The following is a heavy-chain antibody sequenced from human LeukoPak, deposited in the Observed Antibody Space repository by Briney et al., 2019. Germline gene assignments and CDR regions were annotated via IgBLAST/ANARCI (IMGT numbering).Heavy chain of an antibody. CDR1: GFTSGNYW. J-gene: IGHJ4*02. Sequence: GGSLRLSCAASGFTSGNYWMSWVRQTPGKGLEWVSAVSGSGGSTYHADSVKGRFTISRDNSQFTLFLQMNTLRVEDTAVYFCAKGPLTEVAGTTWDSWGQGTLVTVSS. CDR2: VSGSGGST. CDR3: AKGPLTEVAGTTWDS. V-gene: IGHV3-23*01. D-gene: IGHD6-19*01.